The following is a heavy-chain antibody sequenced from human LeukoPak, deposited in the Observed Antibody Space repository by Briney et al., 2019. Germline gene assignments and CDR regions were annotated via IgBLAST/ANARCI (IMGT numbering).Heavy chain of an antibody. J-gene: IGHJ3*02. CDR1: GGSISSSSYY. CDR3: ASRMDDAFDI. Sequence: SETLSLTCTVSGGSISSSSYYWGWIRQPPGKGLEWIRSIYYSGSTYYNPSLKSRVTISVDTSKNQFSLKLSSVTAADTAVYYCASRMDDAFDIWGQGTMVTVSS. CDR2: IYYSGST. V-gene: IGHV4-39*01. D-gene: IGHD1-14*01.